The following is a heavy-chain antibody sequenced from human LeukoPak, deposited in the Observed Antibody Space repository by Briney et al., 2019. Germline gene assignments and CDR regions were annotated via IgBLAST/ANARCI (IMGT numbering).Heavy chain of an antibody. D-gene: IGHD3-10*02. V-gene: IGHV3-21*01. CDR2: ISSSSTYI. CDR1: GFTFSSYN. Sequence: GGSLRLSCAASGFTFSSYNMNWVRQAPGKGLEWVSSISSSSTYIYYADSVKGRFTISRDNAKNSLYLQMNSLRAEDTAVYYCAELGITMIGGVWGKGTTVTISS. J-gene: IGHJ6*04. CDR3: AELGITMIGGV.